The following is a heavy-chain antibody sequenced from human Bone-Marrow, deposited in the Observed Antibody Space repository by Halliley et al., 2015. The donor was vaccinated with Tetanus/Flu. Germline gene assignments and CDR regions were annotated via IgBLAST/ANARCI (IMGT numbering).Heavy chain of an antibody. V-gene: IGHV3-11*06. J-gene: IGHJ4*02. CDR3: ARHHRDGYGFYDS. Sequence: SLRLSCAASGFSFSDYYMSWIRQAPGKGPEWVAYISTTSTYTNYADSVKGRFTISRDNAKNSIFVQMNSLRAEDTAVYYCARHHRDGYGFYDSWGQGSLVTVSS. CDR2: ISTTSTYT. CDR1: GFSFSDYY. D-gene: IGHD5-12*01.